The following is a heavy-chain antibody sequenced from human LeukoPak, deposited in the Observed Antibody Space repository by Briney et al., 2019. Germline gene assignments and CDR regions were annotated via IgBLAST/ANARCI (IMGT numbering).Heavy chain of an antibody. J-gene: IGHJ4*02. V-gene: IGHV1-46*01. D-gene: IGHD3-10*01. CDR1: GYTFTSYG. CDR3: AREGEVGGFDY. CDR2: INPSGGST. Sequence: GASVKVSCKASGYTFTSYGISWVRQAPGQGLEWMGIINPSGGSTSYAQKFQGRVTMTRDTSTSTVYMELSSLRSEDTAVYYCAREGEVGGFDYWGQGTLVTVSS.